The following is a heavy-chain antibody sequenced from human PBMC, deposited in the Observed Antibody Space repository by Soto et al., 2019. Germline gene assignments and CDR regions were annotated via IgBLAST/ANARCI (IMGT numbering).Heavy chain of an antibody. CDR2: IYYSGSK. V-gene: IGHV4-59*08. Sequence: SETLSLTCSVSGGSISSYYWSWVRQPTGKGLQWIGYIYYSGSKNYNPSIKSRVTISVDTSKNQCSLKLSSVTAADTAVYYCARHQGNYDYIWGSYRSNPNAAFDIWGQGTMVTVSS. CDR1: GGSISSYY. D-gene: IGHD3-16*02. J-gene: IGHJ3*02. CDR3: ARHQGNYDYIWGSYRSNPNAAFDI.